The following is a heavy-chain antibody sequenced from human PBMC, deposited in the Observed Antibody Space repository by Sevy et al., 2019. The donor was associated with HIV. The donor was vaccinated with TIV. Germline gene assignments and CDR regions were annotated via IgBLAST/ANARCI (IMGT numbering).Heavy chain of an antibody. CDR3: ARDTREKSFDY. CDR1: GYTFSGYS. CDR2: MNTYNENT. Sequence: ASVKVSCKASGYTFSGYSISWVRQAPGQGLEWMGWMNTYNENTKYAQKVQGRVTMTTDTSTSTAYMELRGLRSDDTAVYYCARDTREKSFDYWGQGTLVTVSS. V-gene: IGHV1-18*01. J-gene: IGHJ4*02.